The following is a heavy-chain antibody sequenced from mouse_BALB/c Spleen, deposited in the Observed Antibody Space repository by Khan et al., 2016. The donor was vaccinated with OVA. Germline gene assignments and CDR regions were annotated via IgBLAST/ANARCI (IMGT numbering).Heavy chain of an antibody. D-gene: IGHD2-14*01. CDR1: GYTFTSYT. CDR3: GRDGAYHRNDGWFTY. V-gene: IGHV1-4*01. Sequence: QVQLKESGAELARPGASVKMSCKASGYTFTSYTIHWIKERPGQGLEWIGYINPSSGYTNYNQKFKDKATLTTDKSSTTAYLQLSSLTSDDSAVYNCGRDGAYHRNDGWFTYWGQGTLVTVSA. J-gene: IGHJ3*01. CDR2: INPSSGYT.